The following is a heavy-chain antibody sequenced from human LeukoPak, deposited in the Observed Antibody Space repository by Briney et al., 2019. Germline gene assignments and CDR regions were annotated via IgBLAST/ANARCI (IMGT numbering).Heavy chain of an antibody. Sequence: PGGSLRLSCAAYGFTFSSYAMSWVRQAPGKGLEWVSAISGSGGSTYYADSVKGRFTISRDNSKNTLYLQMNSLRAEDTAVYYCAKVGSGILERRIFDYWGQGTLVTVSS. CDR2: ISGSGGST. V-gene: IGHV3-23*01. CDR1: GFTFSSYA. CDR3: AKVGSGILERRIFDY. J-gene: IGHJ4*02. D-gene: IGHD1-1*01.